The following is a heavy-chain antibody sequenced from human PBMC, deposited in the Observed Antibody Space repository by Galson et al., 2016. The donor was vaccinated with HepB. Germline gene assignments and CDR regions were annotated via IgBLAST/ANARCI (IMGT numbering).Heavy chain of an antibody. CDR1: GFTFSSYA. CDR2: ISGSGGGT. D-gene: IGHD5-12*01. V-gene: IGHV3-23*01. CDR3: AKDWDIVPSATGDY. Sequence: SLRLSCAASGFTFSSYAMSWVRQAPGKGLEWVSGISGSGGGTYYADSVKGRFTISRDNSKNPLYLQMNSLRVEDTAVYYCAKDWDIVPSATGDYWGQGTLVTVSS. J-gene: IGHJ4*02.